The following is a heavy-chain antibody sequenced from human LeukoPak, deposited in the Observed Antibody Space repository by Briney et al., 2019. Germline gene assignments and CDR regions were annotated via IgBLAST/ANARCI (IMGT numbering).Heavy chain of an antibody. CDR3: ASRRIAVAGTLDY. D-gene: IGHD6-19*01. CDR2: MNPNSGNT. V-gene: IGHV1-8*01. CDR1: GYTFTSYD. J-gene: IGHJ4*02. Sequence: GASVKVSCKASGYTFTSYDINWVRQATGQGLEWMGWMNPNSGNTGYAQKFQGRVTITRDTSASTAYMELSSLRSEDTAAYYCASRRIAVAGTLDYWGQGTLVTVPS.